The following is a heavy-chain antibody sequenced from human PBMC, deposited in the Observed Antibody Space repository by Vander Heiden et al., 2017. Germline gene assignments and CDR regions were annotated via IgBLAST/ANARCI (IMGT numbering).Heavy chain of an antibody. CDR3: ARVRWGSYES. J-gene: IGHJ5*02. D-gene: IGHD7-27*01. CDR2: VDTAGDT. Sequence: EVQLVESVGGLVQPGGSLLLSSAASGFSFSNDAMHWVRQVTGKGLEWVSAVDTAGDTFYPASVKGRFTISREDATNSLYLQMNSLRAGDTAVYYCARVRWGSYESWGQGTLVTVSS. V-gene: IGHV3-13*01. CDR1: GFSFSNDA.